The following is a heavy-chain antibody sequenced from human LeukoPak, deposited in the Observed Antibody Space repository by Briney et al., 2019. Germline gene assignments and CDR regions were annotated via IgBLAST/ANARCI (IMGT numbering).Heavy chain of an antibody. CDR2: IKQDGSEK. Sequence: GGSLRLSCAASGFTLNNAWMSWVRQAPGKGLEWVANIKQDGSEKYYVDSVTGRFTIFRDDAKNSLYLQMNSLRAEDTAVYYCARKAYGMDVWGKGTTVTVSS. CDR3: ARKAYGMDV. CDR1: GFTLNNAW. V-gene: IGHV3-7*03. J-gene: IGHJ6*04.